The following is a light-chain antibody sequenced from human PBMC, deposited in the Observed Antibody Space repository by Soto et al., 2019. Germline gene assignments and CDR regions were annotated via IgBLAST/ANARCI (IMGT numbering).Light chain of an antibody. CDR2: AAS. V-gene: IGKV1-9*01. CDR3: QQRKSYPIT. Sequence: DIQLTQSPSFLSASVGDRVTITCRASQDINTYLAWYQQKPGKAPKLLIFAASTLQNGIPSRFSGSGSGTEFTLTITSLQPEDFATYYGQQRKSYPITFGQGTRLEIK. CDR1: QDINTY. J-gene: IGKJ5*01.